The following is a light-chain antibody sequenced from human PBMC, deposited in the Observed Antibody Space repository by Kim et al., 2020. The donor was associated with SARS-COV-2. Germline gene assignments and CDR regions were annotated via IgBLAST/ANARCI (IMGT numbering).Light chain of an antibody. CDR1: KLGDKY. J-gene: IGLJ1*01. V-gene: IGLV3-1*01. CDR3: QAWDSSTEV. CDR2: QDS. Sequence: SYELTQPPSVSVSPGQTASITCSGDKLGDKYACWYQQKPGQSPVLVIYQDSKRPSGIPERFSGSNSGNTATLTISGTQAMDEADYYCQAWDSSTEVFGTGTKVLVL.